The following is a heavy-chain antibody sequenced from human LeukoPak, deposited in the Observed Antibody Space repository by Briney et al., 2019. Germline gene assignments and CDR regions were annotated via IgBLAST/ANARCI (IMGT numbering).Heavy chain of an antibody. CDR3: ARRYSSGRIFDY. CDR2: IYYSGST. Sequence: PSETLSLTCTVSGGSISSYYWSWIRQPPGKGLEWIGYIYYSGSTNYNPSLKSRVTISVDTSKYQFSLKLSSVTAADTAVYYCARRYSSGRIFDYWGQGTLVTVSS. D-gene: IGHD3-22*01. CDR1: GGSISSYY. V-gene: IGHV4-59*08. J-gene: IGHJ4*02.